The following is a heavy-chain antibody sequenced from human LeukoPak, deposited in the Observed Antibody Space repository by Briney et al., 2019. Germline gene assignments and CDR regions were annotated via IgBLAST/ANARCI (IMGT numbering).Heavy chain of an antibody. CDR1: GGSISSGGYS. CDR3: AREVFGWYSFDY. D-gene: IGHD6-19*01. Sequence: SQTLSLTCAVSGGSISSGGYSWSWIRQPPGKGLEWIGYIYHSGSTYYNPSLKSRVTISVDTSKNQFSLKLSSVTAADTAVYYCAREVFGWYSFDYWGQGTLVTVSS. J-gene: IGHJ4*02. CDR2: IYHSGST. V-gene: IGHV4-30-2*01.